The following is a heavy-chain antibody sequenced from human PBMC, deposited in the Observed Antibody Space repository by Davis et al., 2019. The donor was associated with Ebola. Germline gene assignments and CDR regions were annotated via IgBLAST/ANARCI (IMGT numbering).Heavy chain of an antibody. CDR1: GFTFSSYW. D-gene: IGHD5-12*01. J-gene: IGHJ4*02. CDR3: ASLHDSGYVSDY. V-gene: IGHV3-7*01. CDR2: IRQDGSET. Sequence: GESLKISCAASGFTFSSYWMTWVRQASGKGLEWVASIRQDGSETHYVDSVKGRFTISRDNAKNLMYLQLNGLRGEDTAVYYCASLHDSGYVSDYWGQGTLVTVSS.